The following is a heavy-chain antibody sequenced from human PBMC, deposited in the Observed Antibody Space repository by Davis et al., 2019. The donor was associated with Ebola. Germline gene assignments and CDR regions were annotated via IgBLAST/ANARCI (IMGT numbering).Heavy chain of an antibody. Sequence: AASVKVSCKASGYTFTSYDINWVRQATGQGLEWMGWMNPNSGNTGYAQKFQGRVTMTRDTSTSTVYMELSSLRSEDTAVYYCARGGIAVAGPQFDYWGQGTLVTVSS. D-gene: IGHD6-19*01. CDR1: GYTFTSYD. CDR3: ARGGIAVAGPQFDY. CDR2: MNPNSGNT. J-gene: IGHJ4*02. V-gene: IGHV1-8*01.